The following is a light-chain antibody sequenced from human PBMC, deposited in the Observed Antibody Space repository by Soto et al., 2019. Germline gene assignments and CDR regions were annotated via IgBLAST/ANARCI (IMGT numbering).Light chain of an antibody. V-gene: IGLV2-14*01. CDR1: TSDIGAYKY. CDR2: EVT. Sequence: QSVLTQPASVSGSPGQSITISCTGPTSDIGAYKYVSWYQQHPGKVPKLMIYEVTNRPSGVSNRFSGSKSDNTASLTISGLQAEDEADYYCSSYRGGSTPYVFGTGTKLTVL. CDR3: SSYRGGSTPYV. J-gene: IGLJ1*01.